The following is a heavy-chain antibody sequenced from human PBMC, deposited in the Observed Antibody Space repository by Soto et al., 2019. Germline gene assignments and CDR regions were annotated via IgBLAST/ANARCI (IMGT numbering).Heavy chain of an antibody. Sequence: GGSLRLSCAASGFTFSSYGMHWVRQAPGKGLEWVAVISHDRSNKYYADSVKGRFTISRDNSKNTLYLQMNSLRAEDTAVYYCAKGDDSSGYLAFDIWGQGTMVTVSS. CDR3: AKGDDSSGYLAFDI. CDR2: ISHDRSNK. V-gene: IGHV3-30*18. J-gene: IGHJ3*02. D-gene: IGHD3-22*01. CDR1: GFTFSSYG.